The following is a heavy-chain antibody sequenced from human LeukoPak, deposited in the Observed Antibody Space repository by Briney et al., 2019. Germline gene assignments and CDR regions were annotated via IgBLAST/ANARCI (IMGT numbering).Heavy chain of an antibody. CDR2: ISGSGGST. J-gene: IGHJ4*02. D-gene: IGHD3-3*01. V-gene: IGHV3-23*01. CDR1: GFTFSSYW. CDR3: AKAWDFWSQLFFDY. Sequence: GGSLRLSCAASGFTFSSYWMNWARQAPGKGLEWVSAISGSGGSTYYADSVKGRFTISRDNSKNTLYLQMNSLRAEDTAVYYCAKAWDFWSQLFFDYWGQGTLVTVSS.